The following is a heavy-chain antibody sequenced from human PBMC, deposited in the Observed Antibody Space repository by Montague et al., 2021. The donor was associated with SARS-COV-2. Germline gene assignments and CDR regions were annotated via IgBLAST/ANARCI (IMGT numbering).Heavy chain of an antibody. CDR3: ARMDILTGYYAYGMDG. V-gene: IGHV2-70*01. CDR1: GFSLSTSGMC. J-gene: IGHJ6*02. D-gene: IGHD3-9*01. CDR2: SDWDDDK. Sequence: PALAKPTQTLTLTCTFSGFSLSTSGMCVSWIRQPPGKALEWLALSDWDDDKYYSTSLKTRLTISKDTSKNQVVLTMTNMDPVDTATYHCARMDILTGYYAYGMDGWGQGTTVTVSS.